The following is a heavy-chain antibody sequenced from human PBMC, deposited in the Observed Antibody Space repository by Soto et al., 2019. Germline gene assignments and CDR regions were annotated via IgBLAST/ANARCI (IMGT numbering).Heavy chain of an antibody. CDR1: GGSFSGYY. CDR3: ASSSEPFDY. Sequence: NPSETLSLTCAVYGGSFSGYYWSWIRQPPGKGLEWIGEINHSGSTNYNPSLKSRVTISVDTSKNQFSLKLSSVTAADTAVYYCASSSEPFDYWGQGTLVTVSS. CDR2: INHSGST. V-gene: IGHV4-34*01. J-gene: IGHJ4*02.